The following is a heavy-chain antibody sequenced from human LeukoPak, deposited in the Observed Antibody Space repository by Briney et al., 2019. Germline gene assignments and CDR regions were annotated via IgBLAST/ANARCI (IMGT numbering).Heavy chain of an antibody. V-gene: IGHV3-23*01. CDR3: AKGSGNGYGSGPFDY. D-gene: IGHD3-10*01. CDR1: GFTFSNSG. J-gene: IGHJ4*02. Sequence: GGSLRLSCAASGFTFSNSGMSWVRQAPGKGLEWVSAISTDAGETHYADSVKGRFTISRDNSKNTVSLQMSSLRAEDTASYYCAKGSGNGYGSGPFDYWGQGTLVTVSS. CDR2: ISTDAGET.